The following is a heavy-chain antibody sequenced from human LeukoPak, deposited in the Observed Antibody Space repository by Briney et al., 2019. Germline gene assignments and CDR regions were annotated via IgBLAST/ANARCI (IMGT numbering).Heavy chain of an antibody. Sequence: GGSLRLSCAASGFTVSSNYMSWVRQAPGKGLEWVSVIYSGGSTYYADSVKGRFTISRDNSKNTLYLQMNSLRAEDTAVYYCARANSHSSGYWRGVFDIWGQGTMVTVSS. J-gene: IGHJ3*02. CDR2: IYSGGST. V-gene: IGHV3-66*01. CDR3: ARANSHSSGYWRGVFDI. D-gene: IGHD3-22*01. CDR1: GFTVSSNY.